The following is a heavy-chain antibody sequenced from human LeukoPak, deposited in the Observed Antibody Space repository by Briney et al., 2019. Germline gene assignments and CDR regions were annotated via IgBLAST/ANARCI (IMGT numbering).Heavy chain of an antibody. Sequence: EASVKVSCKASGYTFTGYYMHWVRQAPGQGLEWMGRINPNSGGTNYAQKFQGRVTMTRDTSISTAYMELTRLRSEDTAVYYCARGKMNGDDFDYWGQGTLVTVSS. J-gene: IGHJ4*02. CDR3: ARGKMNGDDFDY. CDR1: GYTFTGYY. CDR2: INPNSGGT. V-gene: IGHV1-2*06. D-gene: IGHD4-17*01.